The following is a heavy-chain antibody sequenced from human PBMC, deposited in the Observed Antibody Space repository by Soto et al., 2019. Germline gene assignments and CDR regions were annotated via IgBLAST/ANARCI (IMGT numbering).Heavy chain of an antibody. D-gene: IGHD5-18*01. CDR1: GGSISSGGYY. CDR2: IYYSGST. J-gene: IGHJ4*02. CDR3: ARSGYSYGPKPLLY. V-gene: IGHV4-31*03. Sequence: QVQLQESGPGLVKPSQTLSLTCTVSGGSISSGGYYWSWIRQHPGTGLEWIGYIYYSGSTYYNPSLKSRVTITVDTSKNQFALKVSNVTAADTAVYYFARSGYSYGPKPLLYWGQGTLVTVSS.